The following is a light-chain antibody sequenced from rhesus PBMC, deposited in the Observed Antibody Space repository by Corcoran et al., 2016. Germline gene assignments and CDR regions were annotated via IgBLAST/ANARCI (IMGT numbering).Light chain of an antibody. CDR1: QSGGSN. CDR2: DAT. CDR3: LQFNDRRP. V-gene: IGKV3-24*04. J-gene: IGKJ1*01. Sequence: ETVVTQSPATLSLSPGERATRSCRARQSGGSNVAWYQQKPGQAPNLLIYDATSRATGIPDRFRCSGSGTEFSLPISSLEPVYVGVLFCLQFNDRRPFGLGTKVDIK.